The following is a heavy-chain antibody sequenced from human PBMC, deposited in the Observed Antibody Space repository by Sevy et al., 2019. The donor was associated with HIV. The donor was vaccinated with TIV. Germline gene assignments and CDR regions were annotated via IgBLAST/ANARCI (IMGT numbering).Heavy chain of an antibody. V-gene: IGHV1-2*02. CDR2: INPNSGAT. Sequence: ASVKVSCKASGYTFSGHYIHWVRQAPGQGLEWMGWINPNSGATKYAQKFEGRDTMTRDTSISTFYMELNRLRYDDTAVYYSARVLARGSYGKDFDYWGQGTLVTCSS. CDR1: GYTFSGHY. CDR3: ARVLARGSYGKDFDY. J-gene: IGHJ4*02. D-gene: IGHD1-26*01.